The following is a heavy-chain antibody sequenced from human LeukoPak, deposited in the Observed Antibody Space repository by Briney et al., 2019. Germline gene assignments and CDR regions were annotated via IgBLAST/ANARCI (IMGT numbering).Heavy chain of an antibody. CDR1: GFTFSSYW. CDR2: IKSDGSST. D-gene: IGHD1-26*01. Sequence: GGSLRLSCTASGFTFSSYWMHWLRQVPGKGLVWVSRIKSDGSSTTYADSVKGRFTISRDNAKNTLYLQMSSLRAEETAVYYCARSTYSGSSYDYWGQGTLVTVSS. CDR3: ARSTYSGSSYDY. J-gene: IGHJ4*02. V-gene: IGHV3-74*01.